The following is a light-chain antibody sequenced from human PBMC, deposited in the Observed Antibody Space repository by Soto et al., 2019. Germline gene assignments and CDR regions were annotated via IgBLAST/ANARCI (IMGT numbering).Light chain of an antibody. CDR1: QDISNY. CDR3: QQYDNLLT. J-gene: IGKJ4*01. V-gene: IGKV1-33*01. Sequence: GDRVTITCQASQDISNYLNWYQQKPGKAPKLLIYDASNLETGVPSRFSGSGSGTDFTFTISSLQPEDIATYYCQQYDNLLTFGGGTKVDIK. CDR2: DAS.